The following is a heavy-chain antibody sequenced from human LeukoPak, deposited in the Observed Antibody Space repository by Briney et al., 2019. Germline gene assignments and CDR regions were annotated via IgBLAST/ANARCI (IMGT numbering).Heavy chain of an antibody. CDR3: ARTTTVTREYFQH. CDR2: IIPILGIA. J-gene: IGHJ1*01. Sequence: SVKVSCKASGGTFSSYTISWVRQAPGQGLEWTGRIIPILGIANYAQKFQGRVTITADKSTSTAYMELSSLRSEDTAVYYCARTTTVTREYFQHWGQGTLVTVSS. CDR1: GGTFSSYT. V-gene: IGHV1-69*02. D-gene: IGHD4-11*01.